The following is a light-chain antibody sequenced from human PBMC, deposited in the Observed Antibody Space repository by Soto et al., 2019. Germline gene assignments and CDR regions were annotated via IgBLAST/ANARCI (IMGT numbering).Light chain of an antibody. Sequence: QSALTQPASVSGYPGQSITISCSGTSNDIGRYDYVSWYQHLPDKAPKLIIFHVSLRHSGISNHFSGSKSDNTAFLTISGLQAEDEGTYYCCSYTGSNTMIFGGGTKVTVL. J-gene: IGLJ2*01. CDR1: SNDIGRYDY. CDR2: HVS. CDR3: CSYTGSNTMI. V-gene: IGLV2-14*03.